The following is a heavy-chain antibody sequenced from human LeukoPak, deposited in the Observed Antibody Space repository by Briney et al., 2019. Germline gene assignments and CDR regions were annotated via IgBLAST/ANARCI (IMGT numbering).Heavy chain of an antibody. CDR1: GFTFRNHS. D-gene: IGHD4-11*01. V-gene: IGHV3-30*02. CDR3: VRDFSNYVAFFDS. J-gene: IGHJ4*02. Sequence: GGSLRLSCATSGFTFRNHSMHWVRQAPGKGLEWVAFIRYDELQDYYADSVRGRFTISRDNSKSALYLQMGSLRPEDTAMYYCVRDFSNYVAFFDSWGQGVLVTVSS. CDR2: IRYDELQD.